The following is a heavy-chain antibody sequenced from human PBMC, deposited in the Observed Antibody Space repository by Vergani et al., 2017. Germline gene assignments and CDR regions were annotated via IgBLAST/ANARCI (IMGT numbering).Heavy chain of an antibody. D-gene: IGHD3-3*01. V-gene: IGHV4-30-2*01. J-gene: IGHJ6*02. Sequence: QVQLQESGPGLVKPSETLSLTCTVSGGSVSSGGYSWSWIRQPPGKGLEWIGYIYHSGSTYYNPSLKSRVTISVDRSKNQFSLKLRSVTAADTAVYYCARAGFVASYYDFWNYYGMDVWGQGTTVTVSS. CDR1: GGSVSSGGYS. CDR3: ARAGFVASYYDFWNYYGMDV. CDR2: IYHSGST.